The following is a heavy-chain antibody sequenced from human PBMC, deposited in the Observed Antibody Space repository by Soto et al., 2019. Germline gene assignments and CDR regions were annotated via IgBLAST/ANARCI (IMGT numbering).Heavy chain of an antibody. Sequence: GSLRLSCLASRFTFSNYPMHWVRQAPGKGLEYVSTISNNGGSTYYADSVKGRFTISRDNSKNTLYLQMSSLRPEDTAVYYCVKYYYDSSGYYGLNAFDIWGQGTMVTVSS. CDR3: VKYYYDSSGYYGLNAFDI. CDR2: ISNNGGST. V-gene: IGHV3-64D*06. CDR1: RFTFSNYP. D-gene: IGHD3-22*01. J-gene: IGHJ3*02.